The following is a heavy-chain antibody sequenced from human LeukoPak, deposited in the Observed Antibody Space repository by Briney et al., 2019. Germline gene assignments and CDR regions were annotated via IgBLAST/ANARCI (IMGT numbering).Heavy chain of an antibody. CDR1: GFTFSDYA. J-gene: IGHJ4*02. CDR3: AKLRSISWYASCDY. V-gene: IGHV3-23*01. D-gene: IGHD6-13*01. Sequence: GGSLRLSCAASGFTFSDYAMNWVRQAPGKGLEWVAAISGTGGDTYYTDSVKGRFTLSRDNFKDTVYLQMSSLRTEDTAMYYCAKLRSISWYASCDYWGQGTLVTVSS. CDR2: ISGTGGDT.